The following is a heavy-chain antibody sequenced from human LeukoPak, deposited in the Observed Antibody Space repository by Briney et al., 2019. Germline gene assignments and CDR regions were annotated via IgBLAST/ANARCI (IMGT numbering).Heavy chain of an antibody. V-gene: IGHV4-4*07. CDR3: ARVDGSSSWYAFDI. J-gene: IGHJ3*02. D-gene: IGHD6-13*01. Sequence: SETLSLTCIVSGGSISSYYWSWIRQPAGEGLEWIGRMYTSGSTNYNPSLKSRVSMSVDTSKNQFSLKLSSVTAADTAVYYCARVDGSSSWYAFDIWGQGTMVTVSS. CDR1: GGSISSYY. CDR2: MYTSGST.